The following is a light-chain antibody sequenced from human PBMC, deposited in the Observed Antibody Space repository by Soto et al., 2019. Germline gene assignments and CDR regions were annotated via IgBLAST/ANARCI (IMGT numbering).Light chain of an antibody. CDR3: QQRYSTPLT. CDR2: AAS. V-gene: IGKV1-39*01. Sequence: IQMSQSPSSLSASVGDRVTITCRASQTISSWLAWYQQKPGKAPKLLIYAASSLQSGVPSRFSGSGSGTDFTLTISSLQPEDFVTDYCQQRYSTPLTFGQGTKVDIK. CDR1: QTISSW. J-gene: IGKJ1*01.